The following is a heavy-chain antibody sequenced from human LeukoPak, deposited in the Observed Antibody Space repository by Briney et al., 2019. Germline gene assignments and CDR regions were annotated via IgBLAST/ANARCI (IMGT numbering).Heavy chain of an antibody. CDR3: AKMGFAHQYHYDRRSYYSNNAFAF. CDR2: ISGSGGGT. J-gene: IGHJ3*01. V-gene: IGHV3-23*01. D-gene: IGHD3-22*01. CDR1: GFTCSSYA. Sequence: AGSLRLSCAASGFTCSSYARVWVRQAPEKGRVGFATISGSGGGTDYAYSVRGRFTISRDDSENTLYLQLTRLRGEERTVYYCAKMGFAHQYHYDRRSYYSNNAFAFWGQATMVTVSS.